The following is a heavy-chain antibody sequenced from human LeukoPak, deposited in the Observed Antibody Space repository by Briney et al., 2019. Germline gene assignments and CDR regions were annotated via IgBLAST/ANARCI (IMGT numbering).Heavy chain of an antibody. J-gene: IGHJ4*02. Sequence: GGSLRLSCAASGFTFSSYSMNWVRPAPGKGLEWVSSISSSSSYIYYADSVKGRFTISRDNAKNSLYLQMNSLRAEDTAVYYCARDSTYYYDSSGYYPRGQGTLVTVSS. V-gene: IGHV3-21*01. D-gene: IGHD3-22*01. CDR1: GFTFSSYS. CDR2: ISSSSSYI. CDR3: ARDSTYYYDSSGYYP.